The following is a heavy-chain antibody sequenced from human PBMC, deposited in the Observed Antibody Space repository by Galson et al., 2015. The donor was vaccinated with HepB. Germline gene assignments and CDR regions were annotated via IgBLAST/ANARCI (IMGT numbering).Heavy chain of an antibody. CDR2: ISYDGSNK. Sequence: SLRLSCAASGFTFSSYAMHWVRQAPGKGLEWVAVISYDGSNKYYADSVKGRFTISRDNSKNTLYLQMNSLRAEDTAVYYCASGYYYYYYGMDVWGQGTTVTVSS. CDR3: ASGYYYYYYGMDV. CDR1: GFTFSSYA. V-gene: IGHV3-30*04. J-gene: IGHJ6*02.